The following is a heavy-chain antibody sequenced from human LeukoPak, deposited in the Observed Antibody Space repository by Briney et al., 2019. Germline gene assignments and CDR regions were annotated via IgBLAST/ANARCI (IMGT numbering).Heavy chain of an antibody. V-gene: IGHV3-23*01. Sequence: GGSLRLSCAASGFTFSTYVMNCVRQAPGKGLEWVSTISDSGGSTYYADSVKGRFTISRDNSKSTLYLQMNSLRADDTAVYYCGRYYVMDVWGQGTSVTVSS. CDR2: ISDSGGST. J-gene: IGHJ6*02. CDR3: GRYYVMDV. CDR1: GFTFSTYV.